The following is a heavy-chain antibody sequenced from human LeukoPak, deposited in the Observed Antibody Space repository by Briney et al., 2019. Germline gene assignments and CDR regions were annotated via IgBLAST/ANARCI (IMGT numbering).Heavy chain of an antibody. CDR1: GGSINFYY. CDR3: ARGIADPYSFDS. V-gene: IGHV4-4*07. CDR2: IYSTGST. Sequence: PSETLSLTCTVSGGSINFYYWSWIRQPAGKGLEWIGRIYSTGSTNYTPSLKSRATMSVDKPKNQFSLNLSSVTAADTAVYYCARGIADPYSFDSWGQGTLVTVSS. D-gene: IGHD6-13*01. J-gene: IGHJ4*02.